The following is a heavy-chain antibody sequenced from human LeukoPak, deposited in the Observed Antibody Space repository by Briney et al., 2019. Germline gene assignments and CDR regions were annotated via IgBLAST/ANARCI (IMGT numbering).Heavy chain of an antibody. J-gene: IGHJ4*02. D-gene: IGHD3-10*01. V-gene: IGHV4-4*07. CDR2: ISDRGST. CDR3: ARGPTDYGAGTEFEH. Sequence: SETLSLTCTVSVGSIKTYHWSWIRQPAGKGLEWIRRISDRGSTNYNPSLKSRVIMSVDASKNQFSLKLISVTAADTAVYYCARGPTDYGAGTEFEHWGQGTLVIVSS. CDR1: VGSIKTYH.